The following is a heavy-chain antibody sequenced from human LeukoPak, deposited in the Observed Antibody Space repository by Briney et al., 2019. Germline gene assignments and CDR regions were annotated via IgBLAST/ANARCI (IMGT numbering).Heavy chain of an antibody. CDR3: ARGGKDGGYDRD. V-gene: IGHV1-69*04. CDR2: IIPILGIA. CDR1: GGTFSSYA. Sequence: GASVKVSCKASGGTFSSYAISWVRQAPGQGLEWMGRIIPILGIANYAQKFQGRVTITADKSTSTAYMELSSLRSEDTAVYYCARGGKDGGYDRDWGQGTLVTVSS. D-gene: IGHD5-12*01. J-gene: IGHJ4*02.